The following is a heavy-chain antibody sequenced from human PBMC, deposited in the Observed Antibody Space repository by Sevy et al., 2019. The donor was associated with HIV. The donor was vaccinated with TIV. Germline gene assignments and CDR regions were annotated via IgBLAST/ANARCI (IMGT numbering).Heavy chain of an antibody. J-gene: IGHJ4*02. Sequence: GGSLRLSCTASGFTFGDYCMCWVRQAPGKGLEWISFIKSKAYGGTTGNAASVKGRFTISRDDSKSIAYLQMNNLQTEDTAVYFCTRWSGSQSIFDYWGRGTLVTVSS. CDR3: TRWSGSQSIFDY. CDR2: IKSKAYGGTT. D-gene: IGHD1-26*01. CDR1: GFTFGDYC. V-gene: IGHV3-49*04.